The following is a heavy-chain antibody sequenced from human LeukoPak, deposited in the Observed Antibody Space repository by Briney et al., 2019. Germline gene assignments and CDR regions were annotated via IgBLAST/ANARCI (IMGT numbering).Heavy chain of an antibody. CDR1: GYTFTSYG. CDR2: ISAYNGNT. V-gene: IGHV1-18*01. CDR3: ASRRYDSSGYYSAEGAFDI. D-gene: IGHD3-22*01. J-gene: IGHJ3*02. Sequence: ASVKVSCKASGYTFTSYGISWVRQAPGQGLEWMGWISAYNGNTNYAQKLQGRVTMTTDTSTSTAYMELRSLRSDGTAVYYCASRRYDSSGYYSAEGAFDIWGQGTMVTVSS.